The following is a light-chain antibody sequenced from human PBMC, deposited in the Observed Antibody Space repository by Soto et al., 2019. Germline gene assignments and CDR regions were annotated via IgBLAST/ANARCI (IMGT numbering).Light chain of an antibody. CDR2: DAS. CDR1: ESVSNY. CDR3: QQRTTWPLLS. J-gene: IGKJ4*01. V-gene: IGKV3-11*01. Sequence: EIVLTQSPATLSLSPGEGATLSCRASESVSNYVAWYQQKPGQAPRLLIYDASNRAAGVPARFSGSGSGPDFTLTISSLEPEDFAVYYCQQRTTWPLLSFGGGTRLEIK.